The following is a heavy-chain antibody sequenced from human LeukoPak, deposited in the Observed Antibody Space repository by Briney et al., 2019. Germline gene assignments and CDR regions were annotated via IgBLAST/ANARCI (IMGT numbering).Heavy chain of an antibody. CDR3: ARNIAVAGRGDYMDV. CDR2: IYYSGST. D-gene: IGHD6-19*01. J-gene: IGHJ6*03. V-gene: IGHV4-39*01. CDR1: GGSISSSTYY. Sequence: SETLSLTCIVSGGSISSSTYYWGWIRQPPGKGLEWIGSIYYSGSTYYNPSLKSRVTISVDTSKKQFSLKLSSVTAADTAVYYCARNIAVAGRGDYMDVWGKGTTVTISS.